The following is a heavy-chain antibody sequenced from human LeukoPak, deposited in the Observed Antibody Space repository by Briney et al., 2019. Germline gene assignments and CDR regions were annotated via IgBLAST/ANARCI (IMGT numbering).Heavy chain of an antibody. D-gene: IGHD3-16*02. J-gene: IGHJ5*02. Sequence: SGPTLVNPTQTLTLTCTFSGFSLSTSGMCVSWIRQPPGKALEWLARIDWDDDKYYSTSLKTRLTISKDTSKNQVVLTMTNMDPMDTATYYCARLSTVYDYVWGSYRLGWLDPWGQGTLVTVSS. CDR2: IDWDDDK. CDR1: GFSLSTSGMC. V-gene: IGHV2-70*11. CDR3: ARLSTVYDYVWGSYRLGWLDP.